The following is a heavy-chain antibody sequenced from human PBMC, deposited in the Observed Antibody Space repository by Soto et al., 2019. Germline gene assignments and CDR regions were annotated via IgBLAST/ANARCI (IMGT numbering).Heavy chain of an antibody. D-gene: IGHD3-16*02. V-gene: IGHV4-34*01. CDR2: INHSGST. CDR1: GGYFIGYD. J-gene: IGHJ5*02. CDR3: AGASYVWGSYRTQRRENWFDP. Sequence: SETKSLTSTVEGGYFIGYDWSWIRKQTGKGLEWIGEINHSGSTNYNPSLKSRVTISVDTSKNQFSLKLSSVTAADTAVYYCAGASYVWGSYRTQRRENWFDPWGQGTLVTVSS.